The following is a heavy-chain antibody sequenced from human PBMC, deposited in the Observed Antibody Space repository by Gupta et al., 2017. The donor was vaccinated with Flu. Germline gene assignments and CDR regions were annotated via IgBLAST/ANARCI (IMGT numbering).Heavy chain of an antibody. CDR2: INPSGGST. CDR1: GYTFISYH. CDR3: VRAYIYGDY. J-gene: IGHJ4*02. Sequence: SGYTFISYHIYWVRQAPGQGLEWMGSINPSGGSTDYAQKFQGRVTMTRDTSTSTVYMELSSLRSEDTAVYYCVRAYIYGDYWCQGTLVTVSS. D-gene: IGHD5-18*01. V-gene: IGHV1-46*03.